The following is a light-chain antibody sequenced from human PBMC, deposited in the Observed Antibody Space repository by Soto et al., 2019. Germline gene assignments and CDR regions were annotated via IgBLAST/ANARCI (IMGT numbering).Light chain of an antibody. CDR3: QQYGGSPIT. J-gene: IGKJ5*01. CDR1: QSVSSN. V-gene: IGKV3-20*01. Sequence: EIVMTQSPATLSVSPGERATLSCRASQSVSSNLAWYQQKPGQAPRLLIYGASTRATGIPVRFGGSGSGTDFTLTITRLEPEDFALYYCQQYGGSPITFGLGTRLEIK. CDR2: GAS.